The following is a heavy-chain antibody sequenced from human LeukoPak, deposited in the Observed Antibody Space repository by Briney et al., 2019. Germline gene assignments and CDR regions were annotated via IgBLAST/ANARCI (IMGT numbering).Heavy chain of an antibody. V-gene: IGHV1-24*01. D-gene: IGHD3-10*01. Sequence: GASVKVSCKVSGYTLTELSMHWVRPAPGKGLEWMGGFDPEDGETIYAQKFQGRVTMTEDTSTDTAYMELSSLRSEDTAVYYCATLSLIMVRGVSRDYWGQGTLVTVSS. CDR3: ATLSLIMVRGVSRDY. J-gene: IGHJ4*02. CDR2: FDPEDGET. CDR1: GYTLTELS.